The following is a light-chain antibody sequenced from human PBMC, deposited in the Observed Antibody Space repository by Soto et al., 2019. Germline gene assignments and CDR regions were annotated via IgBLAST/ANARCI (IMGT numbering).Light chain of an antibody. CDR2: EAS. CDR3: QQYDTDSRMWT. J-gene: IGKJ1*01. Sequence: DIQMTQSPSTLSASVGDRVTITCRASQSINSRLAWYQRKPGKAPNLLIYEASILESGVPSRFSGSGSGTGITLTLSSLQPDDYATYFCQQYDTDSRMWTFGQGTKVEVK. V-gene: IGKV1-5*03. CDR1: QSINSR.